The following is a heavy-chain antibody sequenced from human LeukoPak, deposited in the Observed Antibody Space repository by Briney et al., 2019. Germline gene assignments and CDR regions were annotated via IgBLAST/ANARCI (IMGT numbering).Heavy chain of an antibody. J-gene: IGHJ4*02. CDR3: AAVIDS. CDR2: ISNSGSTK. Sequence: PGGSLRPSCAASGFTFSSYEMNWIRQAPGKGLEWISYISNSGSTKYYADSVKGRFTISRDNAKNSLYLQMNSLRAEDTAVYYCAAVIDSWGQGTLVTVSS. V-gene: IGHV3-48*03. CDR1: GFTFSSYE.